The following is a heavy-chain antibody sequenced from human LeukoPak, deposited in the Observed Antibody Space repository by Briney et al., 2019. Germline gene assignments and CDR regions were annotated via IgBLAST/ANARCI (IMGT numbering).Heavy chain of an antibody. D-gene: IGHD2-2*02. CDR2: IYYSGIT. Sequence: SETLSLTCTVSGGTISSGDYYWSWIRQPPGKGLEWIGYIYYSGITYYNPSLKSRVTISVDTSKNQFSLKLSSVTAADTAVYYCARLNDCSSTSCYTGDYYYYMDVWGKGTTVTVSS. V-gene: IGHV4-30-4*08. CDR1: GGTISSGDYY. J-gene: IGHJ6*03. CDR3: ARLNDCSSTSCYTGDYYYYMDV.